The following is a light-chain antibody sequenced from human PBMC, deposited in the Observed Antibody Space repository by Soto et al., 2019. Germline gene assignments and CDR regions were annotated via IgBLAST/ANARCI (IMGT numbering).Light chain of an antibody. CDR3: TVWDDSLRGRL. V-gene: IGLV1-47*01. Sequence: VLAQPPSASGTPGQRGTTSFSGASSRIESNYVYWYQQLPGTAPRLLIYRNNQRPSGVPDRFSGSKSGTSASLAISALRSEDEADYYCTVWDDSLRGRLFGGGTKVTVL. CDR1: SSRIESNY. CDR2: RNN. J-gene: IGLJ2*01.